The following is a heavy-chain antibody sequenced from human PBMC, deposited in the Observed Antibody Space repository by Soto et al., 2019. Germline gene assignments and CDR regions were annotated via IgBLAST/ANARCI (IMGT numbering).Heavy chain of an antibody. V-gene: IGHV1-69*12. J-gene: IGHJ6*02. CDR2: IIPIFGTA. Sequence: QVQLVQSGAEVKKPGSSVKVSCKASGGTFSSYAISWVRQAPGQGLEWMGGIIPIFGTANYAQKFQGRVTXXAXELXSTAYMELSSLRSEDTAVYYCARDPPQLWDLGMDVWGQGTTVTVSS. CDR3: ARDPPQLWDLGMDV. CDR1: GGTFSSYA. D-gene: IGHD5-18*01.